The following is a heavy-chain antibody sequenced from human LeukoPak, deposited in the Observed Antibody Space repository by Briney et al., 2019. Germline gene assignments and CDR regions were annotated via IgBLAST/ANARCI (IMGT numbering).Heavy chain of an antibody. CDR3: ARDWGSSGYYLAGY. D-gene: IGHD3-22*01. V-gene: IGHV1-18*01. J-gene: IGHJ4*02. CDR2: ISAYNGNT. CDR1: GYTFTSYG. Sequence: ASXXVXCKASGYTFTSYGISWVRQAPGQGLEWMGWISAYNGNTNYAQKLQGRVTMTTDTSTSTAYMELRSLRSDDTAVYYCARDWGSSGYYLAGYWGQGTLVTVSS.